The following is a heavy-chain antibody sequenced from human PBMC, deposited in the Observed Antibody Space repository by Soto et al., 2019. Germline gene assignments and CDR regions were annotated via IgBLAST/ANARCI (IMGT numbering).Heavy chain of an antibody. D-gene: IGHD4-17*01. Sequence: ASVEVSCKASGYTFTSYGISWVRQAPGQGLEWMGWISAYNGNTNYAQKLQGRVTMTTDTSTSTAYMELRSLRSDDTAVYYCASGDYGDYQVVGAFDIWGQGTMVTVS. V-gene: IGHV1-18*01. CDR3: ASGDYGDYQVVGAFDI. CDR1: GYTFTSYG. CDR2: ISAYNGNT. J-gene: IGHJ3*02.